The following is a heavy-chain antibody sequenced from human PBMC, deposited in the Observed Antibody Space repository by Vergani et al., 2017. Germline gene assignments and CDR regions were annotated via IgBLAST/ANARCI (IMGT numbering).Heavy chain of an antibody. V-gene: IGHV3-7*01. D-gene: IGHD6-6*01. Sequence: EVQLVESGGGLVQPGGSLRLSCAASGFTFSSYWMSWVRQAPGKGLEWVANIKQDGSEKYYVDSVKGRFTISRDNAKNSLYLQMNSLRAEDTAVYYCAKDNLAARLGYWGQGTLVTVSS. J-gene: IGHJ4*02. CDR3: AKDNLAARLGY. CDR2: IKQDGSEK. CDR1: GFTFSSYW.